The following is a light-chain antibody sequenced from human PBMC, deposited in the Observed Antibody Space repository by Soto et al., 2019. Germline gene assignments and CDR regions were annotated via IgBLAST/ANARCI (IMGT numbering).Light chain of an antibody. Sequence: QAVVTQEPSLTVAPGGTVTLTCGSDAGAVTSGHYPCRFEQRPGQSPTTLIYSTTNKHSQTPSRFSGSLLGDKAALTLAGAQPEEEAEYFCLLSYSGVRVFGGGTKLTVL. V-gene: IGLV7-46*01. J-gene: IGLJ2*01. CDR3: LLSYSGVRV. CDR1: AGAVTSGHY. CDR2: STT.